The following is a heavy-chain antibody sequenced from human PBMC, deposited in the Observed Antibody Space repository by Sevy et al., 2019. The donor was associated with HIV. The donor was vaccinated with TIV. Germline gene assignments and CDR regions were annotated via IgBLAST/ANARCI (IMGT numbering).Heavy chain of an antibody. Sequence: GGSLRLSCAASGFTFSSYWMSWVRQAPGKGLEWVATMKQDGSEKYYVDSVKGRFTISRDNAKHSLYLQMNSLRAEDTAVYYCVREGLGGFSYSLDXWGQGTLVTVSS. D-gene: IGHD5-18*01. J-gene: IGHJ4*02. V-gene: IGHV3-7*01. CDR1: GFTFSSYW. CDR2: MKQDGSEK. CDR3: VREGLGGFSYSLDX.